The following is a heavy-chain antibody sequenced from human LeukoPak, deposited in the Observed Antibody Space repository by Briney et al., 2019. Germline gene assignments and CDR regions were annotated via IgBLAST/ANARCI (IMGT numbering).Heavy chain of an antibody. V-gene: IGHV3-30-3*01. J-gene: IGHJ4*02. CDR1: GFTFSSYA. CDR2: ISYDGSNK. Sequence: GGSLRLSCAASGFTFSSYAMHWVRQAPGKGLEWVAVISYDGSNKYYADSVKGRFTISRDNSKNTLYLQMNSLRAEDTAVYYCAREPPIAVAGTYFDYWGQGTLVTVSS. D-gene: IGHD6-19*01. CDR3: AREPPIAVAGTYFDY.